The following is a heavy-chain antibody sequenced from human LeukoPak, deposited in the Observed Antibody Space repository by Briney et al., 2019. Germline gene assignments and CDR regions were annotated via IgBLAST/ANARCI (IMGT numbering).Heavy chain of an antibody. D-gene: IGHD1-7*01. Sequence: PGRSPRLSCAASGFTFSTFPMHWVRQAPGKGLQWVAVISNGGTNKYYADSVKGRFTISRDNSKNTLFLQMNSLTTEDTAVYYCARGAGTTVYYIDVWGNGTTVTVSS. CDR3: ARGAGTTVYYIDV. CDR1: GFTFSTFP. V-gene: IGHV3-30*01. CDR2: ISNGGTNK. J-gene: IGHJ6*03.